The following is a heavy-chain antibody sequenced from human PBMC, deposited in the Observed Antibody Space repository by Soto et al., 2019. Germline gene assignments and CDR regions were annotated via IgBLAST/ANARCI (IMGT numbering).Heavy chain of an antibody. CDR3: AREYIAAEGDGPKSDAFDI. J-gene: IGHJ3*02. CDR2: IYSGGST. Sequence: GGSLRLSCAASGFTVSSNYMSWVRQAPGKGLEWVSVIYSGGSTYYADSVKGRFTISRDNSKNTLYLQMNSLRAEDTAVYYCAREYIAAEGDGPKSDAFDIWGQGTMVTVSS. V-gene: IGHV3-66*01. D-gene: IGHD6-13*01. CDR1: GFTVSSNY.